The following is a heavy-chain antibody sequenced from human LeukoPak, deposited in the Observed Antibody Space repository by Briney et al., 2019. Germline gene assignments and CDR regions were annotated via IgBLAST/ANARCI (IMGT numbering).Heavy chain of an antibody. D-gene: IGHD2-21*01. V-gene: IGHV3-7*01. CDR1: GFTFSSYW. CDR2: IKQDGSEK. J-gene: IGHJ6*02. Sequence: GGSVRLSCTASGFTFSSYWMSRVRQAPGKGLEWVANIKQDGSEKDYVDSVKGRFTISRDNAKNSLYLQMNSLRAEDTAVYYCARYCGGDCYGMDVWGQGTTVTVSS. CDR3: ARYCGGDCYGMDV.